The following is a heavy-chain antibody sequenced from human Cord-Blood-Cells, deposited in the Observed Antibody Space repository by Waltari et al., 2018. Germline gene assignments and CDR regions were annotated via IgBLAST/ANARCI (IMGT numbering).Heavy chain of an antibody. Sequence: QVQLVQSGAEVKKPGSSVKVSCKASGGTFSSYAISWVGQAPGPGLEWMGGILPIFGPPNYAQEFQGRVTSTADESTSTAYMELSSLRSEDTAVYYCAGGRGGKWAFDIWGQGTMVTVSS. J-gene: IGHJ3*02. CDR3: AGGRGGKWAFDI. CDR2: ILPIFGPP. D-gene: IGHD3-10*01. V-gene: IGHV1-69*01. CDR1: GGTFSSYA.